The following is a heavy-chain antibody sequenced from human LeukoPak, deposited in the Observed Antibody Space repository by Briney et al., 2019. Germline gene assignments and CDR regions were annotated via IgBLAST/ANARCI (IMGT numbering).Heavy chain of an antibody. CDR2: ISGDCGYT. J-gene: IGHJ4*02. V-gene: IGHV1-18*04. D-gene: IGHD3-16*01. Sequence: GASVKVSCKASGYTFNSHGISWIRQAPGQGPEWMGWISGDCGYTKYAQKFRGRVTMTTDTSTDTSYMELRSLRSDDTAVYYCARNKTTGGGGFDYWGQGTLITVSS. CDR3: ARNKTTGGGGFDY. CDR1: GYTFNSHG.